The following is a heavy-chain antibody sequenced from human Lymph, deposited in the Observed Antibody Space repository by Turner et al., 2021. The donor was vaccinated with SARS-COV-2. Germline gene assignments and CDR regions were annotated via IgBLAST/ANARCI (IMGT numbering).Heavy chain of an antibody. J-gene: IGHJ4*02. CDR1: GFTFDDYA. V-gene: IGHV3-9*01. CDR2: INGSGGSI. D-gene: IGHD1-26*01. Sequence: DVQLVESGGGLVQPGRSLTLSFAASGFTFDDYAMHWVRQAQGKGLEWVSGINGSGGSIDYADSVKGRFTISRDNPKNSLYLQMNSLRAEDTAFYYCAKDLAGTYYSSFDYWGQGTLVTVSS. CDR3: AKDLAGTYYSSFDY.